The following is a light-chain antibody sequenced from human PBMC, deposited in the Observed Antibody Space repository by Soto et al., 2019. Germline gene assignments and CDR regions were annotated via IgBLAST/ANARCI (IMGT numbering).Light chain of an antibody. CDR1: SSGVGSYNL. J-gene: IGLJ1*01. CDR3: FSYAGSSTYV. Sequence: QSVLTQPASVSGSPGQSITISCAGTSSGVGSYNLVSWYQNHPGKAPKLMIYEGSKRPSGVSNRFSGSKSGNTASLTISGLQAADEADYFCFSYAGSSTYVFGTRTKVTVL. CDR2: EGS. V-gene: IGLV2-23*01.